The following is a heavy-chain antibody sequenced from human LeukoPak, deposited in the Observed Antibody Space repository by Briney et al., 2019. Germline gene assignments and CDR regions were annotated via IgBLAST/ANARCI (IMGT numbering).Heavy chain of an antibody. D-gene: IGHD1-26*01. J-gene: IGHJ4*02. V-gene: IGHV1-18*01. CDR2: INTYNGET. Sequence: GASVKVSCKASVYTFTSYGISWVRQAPGQGGEWRGWINTYNGETNYTQKLQCRVTMTTDTSTSPAHMELRSLRSDDTAVYYCARDPSLIVGATISFFDYWGQGTLVTVSS. CDR1: VYTFTSYG. CDR3: ARDPSLIVGATISFFDY.